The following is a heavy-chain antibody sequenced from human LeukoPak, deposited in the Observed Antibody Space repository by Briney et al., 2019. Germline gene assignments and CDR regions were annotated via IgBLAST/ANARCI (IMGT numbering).Heavy chain of an antibody. CDR2: RYHTGDS. J-gene: IGHJ4*02. D-gene: IGHD5-18*01. V-gene: IGHV4-4*02. Sequence: SETLSLTCAVSGGSISSSNWWSWVRQPPGKGLEWIGERYHTGDSNYSPSLKSRLTISIDKSKNQFSLRLSSVTAADTAVYYCARDGYSYGFVDYWGQGTLVTVSS. CDR3: ARDGYSYGFVDY. CDR1: GGSISSSNW.